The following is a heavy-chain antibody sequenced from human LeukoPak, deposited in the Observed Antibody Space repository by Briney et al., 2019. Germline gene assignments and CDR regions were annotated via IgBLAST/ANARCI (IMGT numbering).Heavy chain of an antibody. Sequence: PGGSLRLSCAASGFTFSSYGMHWVRQAPGKGLEWVAVIWYDGSNKYYADSVKGRFTISRDNSKNTLYLQMNSLRAEDTAVYYCARDYGDHVNPFDYWGQGTLVTVSS. D-gene: IGHD4-17*01. CDR2: IWYDGSNK. J-gene: IGHJ4*02. CDR1: GFTFSSYG. CDR3: ARDYGDHVNPFDY. V-gene: IGHV3-33*01.